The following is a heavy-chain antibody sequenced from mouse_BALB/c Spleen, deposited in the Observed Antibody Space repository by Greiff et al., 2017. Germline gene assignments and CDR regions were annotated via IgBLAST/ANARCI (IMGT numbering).Heavy chain of an antibody. V-gene: IGHV3-8*02. CDR1: GDSISSGY. J-gene: IGHJ2*01. CDR2: ISYSGST. D-gene: IGHD2-4*01. CDR3: ARSLYDYSLDY. Sequence: EVQLQQSGPSLAKSSQILSLPCSVTGDSISSGYWNWIRKFPGNKLEYMGYISYSGSTYYNPSLKSRISITRDTSKNQYYLQLNSVTTEDTATYYCARSLYDYSLDYWGQGTALTVTS.